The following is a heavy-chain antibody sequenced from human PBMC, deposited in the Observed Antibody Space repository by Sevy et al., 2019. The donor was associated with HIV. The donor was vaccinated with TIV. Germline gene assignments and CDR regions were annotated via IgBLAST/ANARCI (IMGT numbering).Heavy chain of an antibody. Sequence: GGSLRLSCAASGFTFSSYWMSWVRQAPGKGLEWVANIKQDGSEKYYVDSVKGRFTISRDNAKNSLYLQMNSLRAEDTAVYYCARQLESSGYYGGYFDYWGQGTLVTVSS. J-gene: IGHJ4*02. CDR1: GFTFSSYW. V-gene: IGHV3-7*01. CDR3: ARQLESSGYYGGYFDY. D-gene: IGHD3-22*01. CDR2: IKQDGSEK.